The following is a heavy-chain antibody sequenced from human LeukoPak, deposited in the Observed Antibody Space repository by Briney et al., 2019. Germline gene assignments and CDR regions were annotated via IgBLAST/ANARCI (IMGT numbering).Heavy chain of an antibody. D-gene: IGHD1-26*01. Sequence: GGSLRLSCAASGFTFSSYGMHWVRQAPGKGLEWVAVISYDGSNKYYADSVKGRFTISRDNAKNSLYLQMNSLRDEDTAVYYCASSGSYRFDYWGQGTLVTVSS. V-gene: IGHV3-30*03. CDR1: GFTFSSYG. J-gene: IGHJ4*02. CDR3: ASSGSYRFDY. CDR2: ISYDGSNK.